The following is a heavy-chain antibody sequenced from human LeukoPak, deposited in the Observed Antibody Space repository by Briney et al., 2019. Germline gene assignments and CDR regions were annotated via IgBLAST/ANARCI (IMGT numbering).Heavy chain of an antibody. Sequence: SETLSLTCAVYGGSFSGYYWSWIRQPPGKGLEWIGEINHSGSTNYNPPLKSRVTISVDTSKNQFSLKLSSVTAADTAVYYCARVLSGYSYGFYYYYGMDVWGQGTTVTVSS. J-gene: IGHJ6*02. CDR2: INHSGST. CDR3: ARVLSGYSYGFYYYYGMDV. D-gene: IGHD5-18*01. V-gene: IGHV4-34*01. CDR1: GGSFSGYY.